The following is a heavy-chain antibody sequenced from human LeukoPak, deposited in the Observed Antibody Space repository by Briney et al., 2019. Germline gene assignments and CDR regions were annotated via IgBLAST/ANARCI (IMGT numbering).Heavy chain of an antibody. D-gene: IGHD3-22*01. Sequence: TGGSLRLSCAASGFTFSSYSMNWVRQAPGKGLEWVSYISSSSSSIYYADSVKGRFTISRDNSKNTLYLQMNSLRAEDTAVYYCATPGGVRYDSSGYYPLGYWGQGTLVTVSS. CDR1: GFTFSSYS. CDR2: ISSSSSSI. CDR3: ATPGGVRYDSSGYYPLGY. V-gene: IGHV3-48*01. J-gene: IGHJ4*02.